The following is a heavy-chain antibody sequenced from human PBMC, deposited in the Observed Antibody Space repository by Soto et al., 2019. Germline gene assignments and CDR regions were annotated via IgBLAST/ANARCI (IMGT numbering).Heavy chain of an antibody. V-gene: IGHV4-31*03. Sequence: QVQLQESGPGLVEPSQTLSLTCTVSGDSISGEGWYWSWIRQYSGRGLEWIGYIHHSGSTYSNPSLKSGVSISADTRTPPCCLKLTSVTAAGTAVYYCAMAWTDTAGWANWFALWGQGTLVTVSS. CDR3: AMAWTDTAGWANWFAL. J-gene: IGHJ5*02. CDR2: IHHSGST. D-gene: IGHD5-18*01. CDR1: GDSISGEGWY.